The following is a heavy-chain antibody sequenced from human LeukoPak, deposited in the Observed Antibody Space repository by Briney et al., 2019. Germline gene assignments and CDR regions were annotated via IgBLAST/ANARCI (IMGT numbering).Heavy chain of an antibody. CDR1: GFTFSSYA. V-gene: IGHV3-64D*06. CDR3: VKGQSGYYYEGYFDY. J-gene: IGHJ4*02. D-gene: IGHD3-10*01. Sequence: GGSLRLSCSASGFTFSSYAMHWVRQSPGKGLEYVSAISSNGGSTYYADSVKGRFTISRDNSKNTLYLQMSSLRAEDTAVYYCVKGQSGYYYEGYFDYWGQGTLVTVSS. CDR2: ISSNGGST.